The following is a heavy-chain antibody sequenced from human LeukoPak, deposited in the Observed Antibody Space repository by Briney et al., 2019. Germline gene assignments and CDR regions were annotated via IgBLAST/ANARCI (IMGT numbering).Heavy chain of an antibody. V-gene: IGHV3-33*08. Sequence: GGSLRLSCAASGLTFSSYAMSWVRQAPGKELEWVAVIWYDGSNKYYADSVKGRFIISRDNSKNTLYLQMNSLRAEDTAVYYCARELGRVGAFDIWGQGTMVTVSS. CDR3: ARELGRVGAFDI. CDR1: GLTFSSYA. J-gene: IGHJ3*02. D-gene: IGHD1-26*01. CDR2: IWYDGSNK.